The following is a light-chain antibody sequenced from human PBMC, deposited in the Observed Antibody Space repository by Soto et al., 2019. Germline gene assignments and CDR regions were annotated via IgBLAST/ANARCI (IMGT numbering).Light chain of an antibody. CDR1: ALTKQY. J-gene: IGLJ2*01. V-gene: IGLV3-25*01. CDR2: KDS. Sequence: SYELTQPPSVSVSPGQTARITCSGDALTKQYAYWYQQKPGQAPVLVIYKDSERPSGIPERFSGSSSGTTVTLTISGVQAEDEADYSCQSADSSGTYDVVFGGGTKVTVL. CDR3: QSADSSGTYDVV.